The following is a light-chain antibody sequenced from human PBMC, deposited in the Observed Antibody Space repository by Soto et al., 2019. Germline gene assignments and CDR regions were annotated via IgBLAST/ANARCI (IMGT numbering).Light chain of an antibody. CDR1: NSDVGTYNY. J-gene: IGLJ2*01. Sequence: QSALTQPASVSGSPGQSITISCTGTNSDVGTYNYVSWYQQHPGKAPKFVVYEVSDRPSGVYDRFSGSKSGNTASLTISGLQAEDEADYYCSSYTTSSTLVFGGGTKLTVL. CDR3: SSYTTSSTLV. CDR2: EVS. V-gene: IGLV2-14*01.